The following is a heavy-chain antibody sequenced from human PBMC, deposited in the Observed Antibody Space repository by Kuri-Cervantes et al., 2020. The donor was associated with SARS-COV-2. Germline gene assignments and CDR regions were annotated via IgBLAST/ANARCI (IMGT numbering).Heavy chain of an antibody. D-gene: IGHD6-6*01. J-gene: IGHJ6*02. CDR2: IYPGDSDT. CDR3: ARLETAARPPYYYYGMDV. CDR1: GYSFTSYW. V-gene: IGHV5-51*01. Sequence: GESLKISCKGSGYSFTSYWIGWVRQMPGKGLEWMGIIYPGDSDTRYSPSFQGQVTISADKSISTAYLQWSSLKASDTAMYYCARLETAARPPYYYYGMDVWGQGTTVTVSS.